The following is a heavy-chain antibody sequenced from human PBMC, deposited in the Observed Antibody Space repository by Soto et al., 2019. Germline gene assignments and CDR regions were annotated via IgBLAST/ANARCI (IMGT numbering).Heavy chain of an antibody. CDR2: ISNNGDGT. J-gene: IGHJ4*02. CDR3: TRAPISTLLYDY. CDR1: GFTFSSYA. Sequence: GGSLRLSCVASGFTFSSYAMHWVRQAPGKGLEYVSAISNNGDGTYYADSVKGRFTISRDNSKNTLYLQMGSLRAEDLAFYYCTRAPISTLLYDYWGQGTLVTVSS. V-gene: IGHV3-64*02. D-gene: IGHD2-15*01.